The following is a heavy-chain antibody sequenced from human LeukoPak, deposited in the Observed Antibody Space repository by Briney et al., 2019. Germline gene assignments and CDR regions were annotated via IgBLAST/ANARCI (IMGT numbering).Heavy chain of an antibody. CDR3: ARENIVPAAIAPGWFDP. CDR1: GGSISSHY. V-gene: IGHV4-59*11. D-gene: IGHD2-2*01. Sequence: PSETLSLTCTVSGGSISSHYWSWIRQPPGKGLEWIGYIYYSGSTNYNPSLKSRVTISVDTSKNQFSLKLSSVTAADTAVYYCARENIVPAAIAPGWFDPWGQGTLVTVSS. CDR2: IYYSGST. J-gene: IGHJ5*02.